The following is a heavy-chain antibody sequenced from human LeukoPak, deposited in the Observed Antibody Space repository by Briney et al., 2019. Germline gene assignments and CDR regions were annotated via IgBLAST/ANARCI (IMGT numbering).Heavy chain of an antibody. V-gene: IGHV3-53*01. D-gene: IGHD3-3*01. CDR1: GFTVNINY. CDR2: IYGGGNT. CDR3: ARDIGVGTVGLDF. J-gene: IGHJ4*02. Sequence: GGSLRLSCAASGFTVNINYMSWVRQAPGKGLEWVSVIYGGGNTYYADSVKGRFTIYRDNSKNTLHLQINSLRAEDTAVYYCARDIGVGTVGLDFWGQGTLVTVSS.